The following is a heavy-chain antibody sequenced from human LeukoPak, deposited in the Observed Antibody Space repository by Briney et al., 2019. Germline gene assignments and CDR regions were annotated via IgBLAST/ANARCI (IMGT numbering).Heavy chain of an antibody. CDR3: ARGRVTTRICWFDP. CDR1: GGSFSGYY. J-gene: IGHJ5*02. CDR2: INHSGST. V-gene: IGHV4-34*01. Sequence: SETLSLTCVVYGGSFSGYYWSWIRQPPGKGLEWIGEINHSGSTNYNPSLKSRVTISVDTSKNQFSLKLSSVTAADTAVYYCARGRVTTRICWFDPWGQGTLVTVSS. D-gene: IGHD4-17*01.